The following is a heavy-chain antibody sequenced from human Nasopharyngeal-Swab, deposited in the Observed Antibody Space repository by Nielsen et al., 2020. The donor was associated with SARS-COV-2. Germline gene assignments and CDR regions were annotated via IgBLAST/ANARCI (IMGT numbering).Heavy chain of an antibody. CDR2: TYYRSKWYN. CDR3: ARARGAYGDYYYYYYTDV. V-gene: IGHV6-1*01. Sequence: WIVQSPSRGLEWLGRTYYRSKWYNDYAVSVKSRITINPDTSKNQFSLHLNSVTPEDTAVYYCARARGAYGDYYYYYYTDVWGKGTTVTVSS. D-gene: IGHD4-17*01. J-gene: IGHJ6*03.